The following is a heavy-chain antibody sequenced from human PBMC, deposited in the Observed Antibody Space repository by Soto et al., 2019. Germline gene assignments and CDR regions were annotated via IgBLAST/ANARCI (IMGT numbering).Heavy chain of an antibody. CDR2: IYPGDSDS. CDR1: GYNFATYW. D-gene: IGHD4-17*01. CDR3: ARNGFYGDYESNYFDP. J-gene: IGHJ5*02. V-gene: IGHV5-51*01. Sequence: XESLKISCEGFGYNFATYWIAWVRQMPGKGLEYMGIIYPGDSDSRYSPSFQGQVTFSADKSISTAYMQWSSLKASDTAMYYCARNGFYGDYESNYFDPWGAGTLVTVSS.